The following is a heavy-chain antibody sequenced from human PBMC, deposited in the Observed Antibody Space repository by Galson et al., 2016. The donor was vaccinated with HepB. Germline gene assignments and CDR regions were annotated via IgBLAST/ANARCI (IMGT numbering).Heavy chain of an antibody. J-gene: IGHJ4*02. Sequence: SLRLSCAGSGFIFSSHSLNWIRQAPGKRLEYVSSVNYNGASTYYADSVKGRLTISRDNSRNTLYLQMRSLRTEDTAVYYCVKDWDGSSWPQDFWGQGTLVTVST. CDR3: VKDWDGSSWPQDF. D-gene: IGHD6-13*01. V-gene: IGHV3-64D*06. CDR1: GFIFSSHS. CDR2: VNYNGAST.